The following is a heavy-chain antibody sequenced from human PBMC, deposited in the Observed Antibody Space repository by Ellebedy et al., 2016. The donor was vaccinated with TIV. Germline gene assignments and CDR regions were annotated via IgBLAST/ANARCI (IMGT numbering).Heavy chain of an antibody. Sequence: MPSETLSLTCTVSGDSISAYYWNWIRQSPGKGLEWIACISYSGRTNYNPSLRSRVTISLDTSKKQFSLRLASVTAADMAIYYCARSLSLGGYYAWFDPWGQGTLVTVSS. J-gene: IGHJ5*02. CDR1: GDSISAYY. D-gene: IGHD3-3*01. CDR2: ISYSGRT. CDR3: ARSLSLGGYYAWFDP. V-gene: IGHV4-59*01.